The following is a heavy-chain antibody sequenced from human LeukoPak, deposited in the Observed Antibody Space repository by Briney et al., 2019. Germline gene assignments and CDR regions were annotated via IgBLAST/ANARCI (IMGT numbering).Heavy chain of an antibody. CDR2: IKQDGSEK. CDR1: GFTLSTYW. CDR3: ARAAAAMNDY. J-gene: IGHJ4*02. V-gene: IGHV3-7*01. D-gene: IGHD2-2*01. Sequence: GGSLRLSCVASGFTLSTYWLSWVRQAPGRGLEWVANIKQDGSEKYYVDSVKGRFTISRDNSKNTLYLQMNSLRAEDTAVYYCARAAAAMNDYWGQGTLVTVSS.